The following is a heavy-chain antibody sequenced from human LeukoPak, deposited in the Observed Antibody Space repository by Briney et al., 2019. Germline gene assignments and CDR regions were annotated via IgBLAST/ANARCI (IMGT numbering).Heavy chain of an antibody. CDR1: GFTFSNYE. CDR3: ARENYGSGVSDY. Sequence: PGGSLRLSCAASGFTFSNYEINWVRQAPGKGLEWVSYISSSGGTIYYADSVKGRFIISRDNAKNSLYLQMNRLRAEDTAVYYCARENYGSGVSDYWGQGTLVSVSS. CDR2: ISSSGGTI. J-gene: IGHJ4*02. D-gene: IGHD3-10*01. V-gene: IGHV3-48*03.